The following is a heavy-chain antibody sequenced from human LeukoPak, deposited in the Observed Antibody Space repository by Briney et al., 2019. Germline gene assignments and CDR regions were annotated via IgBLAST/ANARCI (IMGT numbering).Heavy chain of an antibody. V-gene: IGHV3-48*02. D-gene: IGHD2-21*02. CDR1: GFTFSRYS. CDR3: AGGGTYCGSDCYFSAN. CDR2: INSGSNAI. Sequence: PGGSLRLSCAASGFTFSRYSMNWVRQAPGXGLEWISYINSGSNAIYYADSVKGRFTISRDNDTNSLFLQMNSLRDEDTAVYYCAGGGTYCGSDCYFSANWGQGTLVTVSS. J-gene: IGHJ4*02.